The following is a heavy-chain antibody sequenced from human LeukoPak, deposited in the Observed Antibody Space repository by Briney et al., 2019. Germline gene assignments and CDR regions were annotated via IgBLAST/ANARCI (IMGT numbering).Heavy chain of an antibody. CDR3: ARDPREYSSSSDAFDI. V-gene: IGHV3-48*01. Sequence: PGGSLRLSCAASGFTFSSYSMNWVRQAPGKGLEWVSYISSSSSTIYYADSVKGRFTISRDNAKNSLYLQMNSLRAEDTAVYYCARDPREYSSSSDAFDIWGQGTMVTVSS. J-gene: IGHJ3*02. CDR2: ISSSSSTI. D-gene: IGHD6-6*01. CDR1: GFTFSSYS.